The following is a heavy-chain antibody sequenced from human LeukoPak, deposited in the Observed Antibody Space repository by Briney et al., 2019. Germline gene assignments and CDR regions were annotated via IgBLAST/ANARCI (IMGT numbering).Heavy chain of an antibody. V-gene: IGHV1-69*06. CDR1: GGTFSSYA. CDR3: ARGGVMDTAMTPDY. CDR2: IIPIFGTA. D-gene: IGHD5-18*01. Sequence: SVKVSCKASGGTFSSYAISWVRQAPGQGLEWMGGIIPIFGTANYAQKFQGRVTITADKSTSTAYMELSSLRSEDTAVYYCARGGVMDTAMTPDYWGQGTLVTVSS. J-gene: IGHJ4*02.